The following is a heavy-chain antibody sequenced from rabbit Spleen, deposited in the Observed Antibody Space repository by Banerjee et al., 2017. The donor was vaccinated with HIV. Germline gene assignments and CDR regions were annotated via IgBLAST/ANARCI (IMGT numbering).Heavy chain of an antibody. J-gene: IGHJ4*01. V-gene: IGHV1S45*01. CDR1: GFSFSDKAV. CDR3: ATYVDYDGDFNL. D-gene: IGHD2-1*01. Sequence: QEQLVESGGGLVQPEGSLKLSCTASGFSFSDKAVMCWVRQAPGKGLEWIACIDTGFGGTTYYASWAKGRFTISKTSSTTVTLQMTSLTAADTATYFCATYVDYDGDFNLWGQGTLVTVS. CDR2: IDTGFGGTT.